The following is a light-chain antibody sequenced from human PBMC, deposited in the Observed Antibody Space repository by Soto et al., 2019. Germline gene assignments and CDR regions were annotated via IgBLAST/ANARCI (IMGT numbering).Light chain of an antibody. CDR2: EVS. V-gene: IGLV2-14*01. Sequence: QSALTQPASVSGSPGQSITISCTGTRSDVGGYNYVSWYQQHPGKAPKLMIYEVSNRPSGVSNRFSGSKSGNTASLTISGLQAEDEADYYCSSYTSSSTPVVFGGGTKVTVL. CDR3: SSYTSSSTPVV. J-gene: IGLJ2*01. CDR1: RSDVGGYNY.